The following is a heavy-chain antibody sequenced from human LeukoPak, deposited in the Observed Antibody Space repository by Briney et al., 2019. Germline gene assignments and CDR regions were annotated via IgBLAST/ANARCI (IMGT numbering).Heavy chain of an antibody. CDR2: ISSGSNTI. Sequence: GGSLRLSCVASEFTFSTYSMNWVRQAPGKGLEWIPYISSGSNTIYYADSVKGRFTISRDNAKNSLYLQMNSLRAEDMAVYYCARRVGATYYFDWWGQGTLVTVSS. CDR3: ARRVGATYYFDW. V-gene: IGHV3-48*01. J-gene: IGHJ4*02. CDR1: EFTFSTYS. D-gene: IGHD1-26*01.